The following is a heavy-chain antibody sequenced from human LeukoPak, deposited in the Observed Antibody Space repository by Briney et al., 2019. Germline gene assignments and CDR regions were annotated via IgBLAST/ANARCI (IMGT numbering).Heavy chain of an antibody. V-gene: IGHV3-9*01. CDR1: GFTFDDYA. J-gene: IGHJ3*02. Sequence: PGGSLRLSCAASGFTFDDYAMHWVRQAPGKGLEWVSGISWNSGSIGYADSVKGRFTISRDNAKNSLYLQMNSLRAEDTAVYYCAKDLQLSTVTTNPDAFDIWGQGTMVTVSS. CDR3: AKDLQLSTVTTNPDAFDI. CDR2: ISWNSGSI. D-gene: IGHD4-17*01.